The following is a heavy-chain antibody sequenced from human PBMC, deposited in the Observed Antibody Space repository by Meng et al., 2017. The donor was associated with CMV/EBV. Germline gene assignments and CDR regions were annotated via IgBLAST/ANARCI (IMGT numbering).Heavy chain of an antibody. V-gene: IGHV1-2*02. CDR2: VNPNNNGT. CDR1: YTFRDYY. D-gene: IGHD2-15*01. J-gene: IGHJ5*02. Sequence: YTFRDYYMHWVRQGPGQRREWKGWVNPNNNGTHYAQKFQGRVTVTRDTSVSTAYMELSKLKADDTAVYYYARERVRQVVSYWFDPWGQGTLVTVSS. CDR3: ARERVRQVVSYWFDP.